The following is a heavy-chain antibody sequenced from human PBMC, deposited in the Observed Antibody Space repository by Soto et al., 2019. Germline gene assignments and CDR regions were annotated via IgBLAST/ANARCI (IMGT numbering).Heavy chain of an antibody. J-gene: IGHJ4*02. CDR2: ITYDGSFQ. Sequence: PWGSLRLSCQASGFNFCNYGMHWFRQSPGKGLEWVAVITYDGSFQYYADSVKGRFTISRDNSKNTLSLHLNTLKPEDTAVYHCAKDRVGGTFYTPLAFWGQGTLVTVS. V-gene: IGHV3-30*18. D-gene: IGHD1-7*01. CDR3: AKDRVGGTFYTPLAF. CDR1: GFNFCNYG.